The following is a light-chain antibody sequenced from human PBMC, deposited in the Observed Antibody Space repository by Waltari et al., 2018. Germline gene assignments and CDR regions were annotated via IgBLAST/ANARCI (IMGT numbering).Light chain of an antibody. J-gene: IGLJ2*01. CDR1: SSNIRAGYD. Sequence: QSVLTQPPSVSGAPGQRITISCTGTSSNIRAGYDVHWYLQLPGTAPKLLHLGNNNRPSGVPDRFSASKSDTSASLAITGLQAEDEADYYCQSYDSSLSGVLFGGGTKLTVL. CDR2: GNN. CDR3: QSYDSSLSGVL. V-gene: IGLV1-40*01.